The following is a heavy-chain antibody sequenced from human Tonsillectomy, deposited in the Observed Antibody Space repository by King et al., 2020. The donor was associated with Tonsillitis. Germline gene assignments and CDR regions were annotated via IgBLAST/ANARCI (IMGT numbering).Heavy chain of an antibody. V-gene: IGHV3-74*01. CDR3: APRGIAVAGFDY. CDR1: GFTFTGYW. CDR2: INSDGIST. D-gene: IGHD6-19*01. J-gene: IGHJ4*02. Sequence: VQLVESGGGLVQPGGALRLSCAASGFTFTGYWLHWVLQAPGKGLVCVSRINSDGISTSYAHSVKGRFTISRDNAKNTRYLQMNSLRAEDTAVYYCAPRGIAVAGFDYWGQGTLVTVSS.